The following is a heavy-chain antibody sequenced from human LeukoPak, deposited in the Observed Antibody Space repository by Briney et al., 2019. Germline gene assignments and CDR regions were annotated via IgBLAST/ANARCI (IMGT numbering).Heavy chain of an antibody. CDR1: GFTFDDYG. J-gene: IGHJ6*03. V-gene: IGHV3-20*04. CDR2: INWNGGST. D-gene: IGHD1-14*01. CDR3: ARNQGYYYYYYMDV. Sequence: GGSLRLSCAASGFTFDDYGMSWVRQAPGKGLEWVSGINWNGGSTGYADSVKGRFTISRDNAKNSLYLQMNSLRAEGTALYYCARNQGYYYYYYMDVWGKGTTVTVSS.